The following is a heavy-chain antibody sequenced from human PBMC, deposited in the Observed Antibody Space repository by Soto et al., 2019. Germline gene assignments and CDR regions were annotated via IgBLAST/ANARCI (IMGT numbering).Heavy chain of an antibody. V-gene: IGHV3-7*01. CDR2: INQDGSEK. J-gene: IGHJ4*02. CDR3: ARARGWNIVIIPAASDY. D-gene: IGHD2-2*01. Sequence: PGGSLRLSCAASGFTFSTYWMNWVRQVPGKGLEWVANINQDGSEKYYVDSVKGRFTISRDNAKNSLYLQMTSLRADDTAVYYCARARGWNIVIIPAASDYWGRGTLVTVSS. CDR1: GFTFSTYW.